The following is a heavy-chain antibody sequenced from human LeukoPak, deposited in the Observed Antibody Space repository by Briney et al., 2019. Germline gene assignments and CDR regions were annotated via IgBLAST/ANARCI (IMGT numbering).Heavy chain of an antibody. J-gene: IGHJ3*02. D-gene: IGHD6-13*01. Sequence: GASVKVSCKASGYSFTSYYMHWVRQAPGQGLEWMGIINPSGGSTSYAQKFQGRVTMTRDMSTSTVYMELSSLRSEDTAVYYCARALRRIAAPNDAFDIWGQGTMVTVFS. V-gene: IGHV1-46*01. CDR3: ARALRRIAAPNDAFDI. CDR2: INPSGGST. CDR1: GYSFTSYY.